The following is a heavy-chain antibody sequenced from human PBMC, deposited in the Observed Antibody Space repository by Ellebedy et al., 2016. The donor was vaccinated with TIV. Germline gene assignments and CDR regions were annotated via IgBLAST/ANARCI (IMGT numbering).Heavy chain of an antibody. V-gene: IGHV4-59*12. CDR3: ARDNKVGASDS. J-gene: IGHJ4*02. CDR1: GLTFSKYG. D-gene: IGHD1-26*01. Sequence: GSLRLXXAASGLTFSKYGMTWVRQPPGKGLEWIVNMDYSGTTNYNPPLKSRVTISLDASKNQISLKLSSVTAADTAVYYCARDNKVGASDSWGQGTLVTVSS. CDR2: MDYSGTT.